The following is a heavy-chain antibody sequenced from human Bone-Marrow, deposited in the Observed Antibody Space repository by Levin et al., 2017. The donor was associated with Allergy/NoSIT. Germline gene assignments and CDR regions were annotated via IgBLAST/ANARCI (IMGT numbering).Heavy chain of an antibody. CDR1: GFTFSSYA. CDR3: ARFWRHSSSLSYGMDV. Sequence: LSLTCAASGFTFSSYAMHWVRQAPGKGLEWVAVISYDGSNKYYADSVKGRFTISRDNSKNTLYLQMNSLRAEDTAVYYCARFWRHSSSLSYGMDVWGQGTTVTVSS. D-gene: IGHD6-13*01. J-gene: IGHJ6*02. CDR2: ISYDGSNK. V-gene: IGHV3-30-3*01.